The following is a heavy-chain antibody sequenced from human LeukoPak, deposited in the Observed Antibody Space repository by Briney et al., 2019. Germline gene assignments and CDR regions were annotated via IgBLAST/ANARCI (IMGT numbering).Heavy chain of an antibody. Sequence: GGSLRLSCAASRFTFSSYTMNWVRQAPGKGLEWVSSITSSNYINYADSVKGRFTISRDNAKNSMYLHMNSLRAEDTAVYYCARARVRGVIITTSECFDHWGQGTLVTVSS. CDR1: RFTFSSYT. V-gene: IGHV3-21*01. J-gene: IGHJ4*02. CDR2: ITSSNYI. CDR3: ARARVRGVIITTSECFDH. D-gene: IGHD3-10*01.